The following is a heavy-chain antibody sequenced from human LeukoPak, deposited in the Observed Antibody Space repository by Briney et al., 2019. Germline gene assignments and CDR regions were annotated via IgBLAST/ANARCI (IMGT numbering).Heavy chain of an antibody. CDR2: IKRDGSEK. V-gene: IGHV3-7*05. D-gene: IGHD3-9*01. CDR1: GFTFSNYW. J-gene: IGHJ5*02. Sequence: PGGSLRLSCAASGFTFSNYWMSWVRQAPGKGLEWVAYIKRDGSEKYYVDSVKGRFTISRDNAKNSLYLQMNSLRAEDTAVYYCAREPVWDDILTGYHNWFDPWGQGTLVTVSS. CDR3: AREPVWDDILTGYHNWFDP.